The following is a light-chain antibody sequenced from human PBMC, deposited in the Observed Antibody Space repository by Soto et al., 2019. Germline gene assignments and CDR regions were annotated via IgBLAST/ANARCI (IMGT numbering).Light chain of an antibody. CDR2: GAS. J-gene: IGKJ4*01. V-gene: IGKV3-20*01. Sequence: DIVLTQSPGTLSLSPGERATLSCRASQTVSDNYLAWYQQRPGQAPRLLIYGASRKTTGIPDRFSGSGSGTDFTLTISRLEPEDSAVYYCQQYGGSPLTFGGGTKVDIK. CDR1: QTVSDNY. CDR3: QQYGGSPLT.